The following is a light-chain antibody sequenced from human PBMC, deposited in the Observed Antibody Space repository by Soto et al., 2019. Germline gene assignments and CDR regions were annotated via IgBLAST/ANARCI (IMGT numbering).Light chain of an antibody. V-gene: IGLV2-8*01. CDR3: SSYGGNNNLV. Sequence: QSVLTQPPSASGSPGQSVTISCTGTSSDVGGYNYVSWYQQHPGNAPKLMIYEVSKRPSGVPGRFSASKSGNTASLTVSGLQAEDEADYYCSSYGGNNNLVFGGGTKVTVL. J-gene: IGLJ2*01. CDR1: SSDVGGYNY. CDR2: EVS.